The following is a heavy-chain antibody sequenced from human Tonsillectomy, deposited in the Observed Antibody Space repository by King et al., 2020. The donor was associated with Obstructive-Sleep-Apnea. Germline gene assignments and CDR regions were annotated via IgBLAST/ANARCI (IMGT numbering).Heavy chain of an antibody. D-gene: IGHD5-12*01. J-gene: IGHJ4*02. CDR1: GFSFSGYG. CDR3: AAHDRGYTHGWGPFEY. Sequence: QVQLVESGGGVVQPGGSLTLSCAASGFSFSGYGMHWVRQAPGKGLEWVSHIWHDGRNKYYTDSVKGRFTISRDNSKNTVFLQMNSLRPDDTAVYHCAAHDRGYTHGWGPFEYWGQGTLVSVSS. V-gene: IGHV3-30*02. CDR2: IWHDGRNK.